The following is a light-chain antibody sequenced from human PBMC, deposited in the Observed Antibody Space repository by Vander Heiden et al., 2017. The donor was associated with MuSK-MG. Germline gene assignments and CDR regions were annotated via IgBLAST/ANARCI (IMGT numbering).Light chain of an antibody. J-gene: IGKJ4*01. CDR2: AAS. CDR1: QSISSY. V-gene: IGKV1-39*01. Sequence: DIQMTQSPSSLSASVGDRVTITCRASQSISSYLNWYQQKPGKAPKLLIHAASSLQSGVPSRFSGSGSGTDFTLTISSLQPEDFAAYYCQRYDSTPQITFGGGTKVEIK. CDR3: QRYDSTPQIT.